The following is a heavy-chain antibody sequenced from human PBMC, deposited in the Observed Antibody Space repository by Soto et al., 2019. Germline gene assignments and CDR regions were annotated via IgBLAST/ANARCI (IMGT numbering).Heavy chain of an antibody. J-gene: IGHJ4*02. Sequence: EVQLLESGGGLVQPGGSLRLSCAASGFTFSSYAMSWVRQAPGKGLEWVSAISGSGASTYYADSVTGRFTISRNNSKNTLYLQMNSLRAVDTAVYHCAKDLVYSSTAGDYWGQGTLVTVSS. CDR1: GFTFSSYA. CDR2: ISGSGAST. V-gene: IGHV3-23*01. D-gene: IGHD6-13*01. CDR3: AKDLVYSSTAGDY.